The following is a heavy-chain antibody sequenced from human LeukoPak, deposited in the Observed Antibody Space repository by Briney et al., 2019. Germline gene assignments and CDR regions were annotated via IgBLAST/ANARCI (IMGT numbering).Heavy chain of an antibody. Sequence: SETLSLTCTVSGGSISSYYWSWIRQPAGKGLEWIGRIYTSGSTNYNPSLKSRVTMSVDTSKNQFSLKLSSVTAADTAVYYCARDGHYYDSSGSTEYFQHWGHGTLVTVSS. CDR3: ARDGHYYDSSGSTEYFQH. V-gene: IGHV4-4*07. CDR1: GGSISSYY. CDR2: IYTSGST. J-gene: IGHJ1*01. D-gene: IGHD3-22*01.